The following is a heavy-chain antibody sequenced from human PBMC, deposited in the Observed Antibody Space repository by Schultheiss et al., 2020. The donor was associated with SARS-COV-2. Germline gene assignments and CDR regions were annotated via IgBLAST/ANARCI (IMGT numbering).Heavy chain of an antibody. J-gene: IGHJ6*03. CDR3: RGEVVRPKHLYYYYYMDV. CDR2: IIPIFGTA. V-gene: IGHV1-69*06. D-gene: IGHD2-2*01. Sequence: SVKVSCKASGGTFSSYAISWVRQAPGQGLEWMGGIIPIFGTANYAQKFQGRVTITADKSTSTAYMELSSLRSEDTAVYYCRGEVVRPKHLYYYYYMDVWGKGTTVTVSS. CDR1: GGTFSSYA.